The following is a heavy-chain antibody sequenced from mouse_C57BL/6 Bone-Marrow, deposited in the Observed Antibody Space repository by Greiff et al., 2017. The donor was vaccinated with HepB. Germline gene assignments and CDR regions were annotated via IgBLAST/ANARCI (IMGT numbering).Heavy chain of an antibody. CDR3: ARGGSYWFAY. V-gene: IGHV1-81*01. J-gene: IGHJ3*01. CDR2: IYPRSGNT. D-gene: IGHD1-1*02. CDR1: GYTFTSYG. Sequence: VKVVESGAELARPGASVKLSCKASGYTFTSYGISWVKQRTGQGLEWIGEIYPRSGNTYYNEKFKGKATLTADKSSNTAYMELRSLTSEDAAVCICARGGSYWFAYWGQGALVTVSA.